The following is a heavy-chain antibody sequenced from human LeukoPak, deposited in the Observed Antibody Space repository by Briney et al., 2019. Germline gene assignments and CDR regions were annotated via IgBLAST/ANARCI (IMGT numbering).Heavy chain of an antibody. CDR1: GFTVSSNY. J-gene: IGHJ3*02. CDR2: IYSGGST. CDR3: ARARPYYYDSSGYSETYAFDI. D-gene: IGHD3-22*01. V-gene: IGHV3-66*02. Sequence: GGSLRLSCAASGFTVSSNYMSWVRQAPGKGLEWVSVIYSGGSTYYADSVKGRFTISRDNSKNTLYLQMSSLRAEDTAVYYCARARPYYYDSSGYSETYAFDIWGQGTMVTVSS.